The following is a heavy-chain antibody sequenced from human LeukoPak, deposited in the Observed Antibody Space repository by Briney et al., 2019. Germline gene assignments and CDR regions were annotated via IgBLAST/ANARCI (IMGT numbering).Heavy chain of an antibody. J-gene: IGHJ5*02. CDR1: GGSFSDHY. V-gene: IGHV4-34*01. CDR2: ISHSGRT. Sequence: SGTLSLTCAVCGGSFSDHYWSWIRQPPGKGLEWIGEISHSGRTDYNPSLKSRVTMSVDTSKYLFSLNLTSMTAAGTAVYYCARGPRMGDSGGYLNHWGQGTLVTVSS. D-gene: IGHD3-22*01. CDR3: ARGPRMGDSGGYLNH.